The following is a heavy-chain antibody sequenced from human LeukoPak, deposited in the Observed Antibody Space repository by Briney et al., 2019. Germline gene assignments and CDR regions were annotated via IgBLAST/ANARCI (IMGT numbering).Heavy chain of an antibody. Sequence: GGSLRLSCAASGFTFSSYAMIWVRQAPGKGLEWVSAISGSGGSTYYAGSVKGRFTISTDNSKNTLYLQMNSLRAEDTAVYYCAKAEEGYSSSWSPFDYWGQGTLVTVSS. CDR3: AKAEEGYSSSWSPFDY. V-gene: IGHV3-23*01. CDR1: GFTFSSYA. D-gene: IGHD6-13*01. CDR2: ISGSGGST. J-gene: IGHJ4*02.